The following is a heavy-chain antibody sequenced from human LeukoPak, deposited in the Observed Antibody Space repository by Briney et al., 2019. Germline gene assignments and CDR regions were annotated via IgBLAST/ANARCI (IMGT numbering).Heavy chain of an antibody. J-gene: IGHJ5*02. CDR3: ARRVVIGFCWFDP. CDR2: IYYSGST. CDR1: GGSISSSSYY. D-gene: IGHD3-22*01. V-gene: IGHV4-39*01. Sequence: PSETLSLTCTVSGGSISSSSYYWGWIRQPPGKGLEWIGSIYYSGSTYYNPSLKSRVTMSVDTSKNQFSLKLSSVTAADTAVYYCARRVVIGFCWFDPWGQGTLVTVSS.